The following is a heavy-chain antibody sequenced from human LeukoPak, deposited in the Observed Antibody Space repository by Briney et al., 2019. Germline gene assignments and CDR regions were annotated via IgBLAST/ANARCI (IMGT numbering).Heavy chain of an antibody. CDR2: ISYDGNSK. J-gene: IGHJ4*02. D-gene: IGHD2-2*01. CDR3: AKGYCSSTSCYPEAPSDY. V-gene: IGHV3-30*18. Sequence: GRSLRLSCAASGFTFSSYGMHWVRQAPGKGLEWVAVISYDGNSKYYVDSVKGRFTIPRDNSKNTLYLQMNSLRAEDTAVYYCAKGYCSSTSCYPEAPSDYWGQGTLVTVSS. CDR1: GFTFSSYG.